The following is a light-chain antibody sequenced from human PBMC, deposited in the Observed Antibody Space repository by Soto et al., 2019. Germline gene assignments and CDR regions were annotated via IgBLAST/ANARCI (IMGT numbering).Light chain of an antibody. CDR1: MRDIGAYNL. J-gene: IGLJ2*01. V-gene: IGLV2-14*01. CDR2: EVR. CDR3: SSFTSRSTLI. Sequence: QSVLTQPASVSGSPGQSITISCAGTMRDIGAYNLVSWYQQHPGKAPRLIFYEVRNPPSGIPVRFSASKSGNAASLTISGLQAEDEAHYYCSSFTSRSTLIFGGGTKLPVL.